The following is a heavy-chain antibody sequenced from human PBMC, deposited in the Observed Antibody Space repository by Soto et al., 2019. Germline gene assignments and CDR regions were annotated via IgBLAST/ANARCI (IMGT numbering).Heavy chain of an antibody. CDR1: GFPFRSYA. CDR2: ISDSGIST. CDR3: TSELGGPDRYFYL. J-gene: IGHJ2*01. V-gene: IGHV3-23*01. Sequence: DVQLLESGGGLVQPGGSLRLSCAASGFPFRSYAMSWVHQAQGKGLERVSGISDSGISTHYADSVKGQFTVSRDNSKKTPYLQMNRLRAEDPAVYSGTSELGGPDRYFYLWGRCTLVTVSS. D-gene: IGHD3-3*01.